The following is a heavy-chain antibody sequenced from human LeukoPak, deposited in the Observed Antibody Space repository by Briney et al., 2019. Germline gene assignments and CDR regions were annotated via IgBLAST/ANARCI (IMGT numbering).Heavy chain of an antibody. J-gene: IGHJ4*02. CDR3: ARHGYTGTDWADF. CDR2: IYPGDSDI. V-gene: IGHV5-51*01. D-gene: IGHD6-13*01. CDR1: GYSFTTYW. Sequence: GESLKISCKGSGYSFTTYWIGWVRQMRGKGLEWMGIIYPGDSDIRYGPSFQGQVTISADKSISTAYLQWTSLRASDSAMYYCARHGYTGTDWADFWGQGTLVTVSS.